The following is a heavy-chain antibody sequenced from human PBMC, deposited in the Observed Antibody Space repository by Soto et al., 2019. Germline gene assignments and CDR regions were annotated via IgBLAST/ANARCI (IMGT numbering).Heavy chain of an antibody. CDR2: INPNSGGT. Sequence: APVKVSCKASGYTFTSYYMHWVRQAPGQGLEWMGWINPNSGGTNYAQKFQGWVTMTRDTSISTACMELSRLRSDDTAVYYCARGPYYGSGSYYDYWGQGTLVTVS. V-gene: IGHV1-2*04. D-gene: IGHD3-10*01. CDR3: ARGPYYGSGSYYDY. CDR1: GYTFTSYY. J-gene: IGHJ4*02.